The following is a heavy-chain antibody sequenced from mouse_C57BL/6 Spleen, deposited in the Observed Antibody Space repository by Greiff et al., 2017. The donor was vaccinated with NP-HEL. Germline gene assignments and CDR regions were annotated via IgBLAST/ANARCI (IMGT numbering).Heavy chain of an antibody. CDR3: ASYYGNYSYAMDY. Sequence: QVQLKQPGAELVRPGSSVKLSCKASGYTFTSYWMHWVKQRPIQGLEWIGNIDPSDSETHYNQKFKDKATLTVDKSSSTAYMQLSSLTSEDSAVYYCASYYGNYSYAMDYWGQGTSVTVSS. CDR2: IDPSDSET. V-gene: IGHV1-52*01. CDR1: GYTFTSYW. D-gene: IGHD2-1*01. J-gene: IGHJ4*01.